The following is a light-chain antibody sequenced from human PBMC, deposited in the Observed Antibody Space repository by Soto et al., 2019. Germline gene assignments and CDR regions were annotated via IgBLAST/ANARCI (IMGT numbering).Light chain of an antibody. CDR3: QQYGRSPFT. CDR1: QSVSSNN. CDR2: GAS. J-gene: IGKJ3*01. Sequence: EIVLTQSPGTLSLSPGERATLSCRASQSVSSNNLAWYQQRPGQAPRVVIYGASTRATGIPERFSGSGSGTDFTLTISRLGPEDFAVYYGQQYGRSPFTVGPATKVDIK. V-gene: IGKV3-20*01.